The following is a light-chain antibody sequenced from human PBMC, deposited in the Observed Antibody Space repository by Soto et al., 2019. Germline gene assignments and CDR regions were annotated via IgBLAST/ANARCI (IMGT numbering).Light chain of an antibody. CDR2: EVT. Sequence: QSVLTQPPSVSGAPGQRVTISCTGSSSNIGAGYDVHWYQQLPGTAPKLMIYEVTKRPSGVPDRFSGSKSGNTASLTVSGLQAEDEADYYCSSHAGINNVVFGGGTKLTVL. CDR3: SSHAGINNVV. CDR1: SSNIGAGYD. V-gene: IGLV1-40*01. J-gene: IGLJ3*02.